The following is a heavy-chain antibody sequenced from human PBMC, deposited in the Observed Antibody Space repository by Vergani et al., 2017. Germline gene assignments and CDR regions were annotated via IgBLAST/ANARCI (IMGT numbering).Heavy chain of an antibody. D-gene: IGHD3-9*01. CDR1: GFTFSHYS. J-gene: IGHJ4*02. CDR3: VRRSGIVYDIFSGTQYFFDF. V-gene: IGHV3-21*01. Sequence: EVQMVESGGGLVKPGGSLRLSCVASGFTFSHYSMNWVRQASGKGLEWVSSISGNNDDVYYADSVKGRFTISRDNAKNSLYLDMSSLRAEDTAVYYCVRRSGIVYDIFSGTQYFFDFWGQGTLVTVSS. CDR2: ISGNNDDV.